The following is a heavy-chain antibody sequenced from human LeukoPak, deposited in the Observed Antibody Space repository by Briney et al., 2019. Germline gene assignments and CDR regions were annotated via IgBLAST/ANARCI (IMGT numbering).Heavy chain of an antibody. J-gene: IGHJ3*02. CDR1: GYTFTSYG. V-gene: IGHV1-18*04. CDR3: ASEQWLGAFDI. D-gene: IGHD6-19*01. Sequence: ASVTVSCKPSGYTFTSYGMSWVRLAPGQGLEWMGLISAYNGNTNYAQKLQRRVTMTTDTSTSTAYMELRSLRSDDTAVYYCASEQWLGAFDIWGQGTMVTVSS. CDR2: ISAYNGNT.